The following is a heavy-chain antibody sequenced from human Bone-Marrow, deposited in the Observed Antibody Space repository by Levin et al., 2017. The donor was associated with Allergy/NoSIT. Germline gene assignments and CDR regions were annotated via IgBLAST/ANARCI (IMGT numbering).Heavy chain of an antibody. V-gene: IGHV3-23*01. CDR2: ISSSGDST. CDR3: AKHRGGFEY. J-gene: IGHJ4*02. Sequence: GESLKISCAASGFTFRSYAMSWVRQAPGKGLEWVSTISSSGDSTYYADSVKGRFTISRDNSKNTLYLQMNSLRAEDTAVYYCAKHRGGFEYWGQGTLVTVSS. D-gene: IGHD1-14*01. CDR1: GFTFRSYA.